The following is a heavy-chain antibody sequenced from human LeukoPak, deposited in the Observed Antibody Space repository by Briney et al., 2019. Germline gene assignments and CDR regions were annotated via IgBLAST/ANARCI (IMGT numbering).Heavy chain of an antibody. V-gene: IGHV3-9*01. CDR1: GFTFDNYA. J-gene: IGHJ6*02. CDR3: GRDAWRRVFYYGMEV. D-gene: IGHD2-8*01. Sequence: GRSLRLSCAASGFTFDNYAMHGVRQAPGKALEGVSGISWRSCNIGYADSVKGRFTISRDNAKHALYLKMNSVGDEDTALCFCGRDAWRRVFYYGMEVWGQGTMVVVSS. CDR2: ISWRSCNI.